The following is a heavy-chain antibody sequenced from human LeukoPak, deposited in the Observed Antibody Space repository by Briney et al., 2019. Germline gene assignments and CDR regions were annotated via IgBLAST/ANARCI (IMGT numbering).Heavy chain of an antibody. J-gene: IGHJ1*01. Sequence: PGGSLRLYCAASGFTISSYSMNRVRQAPGQGLEWVSYISSSSSTIYYADSVKGRFTISRDNAKNSLYLQMNSLRTEDTAVYYCARDRGPYGSGSPEYFQHWGQGTLVTASS. CDR2: ISSSSSTI. CDR3: ARDRGPYGSGSPEYFQH. D-gene: IGHD3-10*01. V-gene: IGHV3-48*01. CDR1: GFTISSYS.